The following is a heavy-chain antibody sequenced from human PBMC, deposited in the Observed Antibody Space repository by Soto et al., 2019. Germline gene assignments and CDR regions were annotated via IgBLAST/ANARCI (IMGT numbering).Heavy chain of an antibody. Sequence: GGSLRLSCAASGFTFSSYSMNWVRQAPGKGLEWVSSISSSSYIYYADSVKGRFTISRDNAKNSLYLQMNSLRAEDTAVYYCARDPSPYCGGDCSTDYWGQGTRVTVSS. V-gene: IGHV3-21*01. J-gene: IGHJ4*02. CDR3: ARDPSPYCGGDCSTDY. D-gene: IGHD2-21*02. CDR2: ISSSSYI. CDR1: GFTFSSYS.